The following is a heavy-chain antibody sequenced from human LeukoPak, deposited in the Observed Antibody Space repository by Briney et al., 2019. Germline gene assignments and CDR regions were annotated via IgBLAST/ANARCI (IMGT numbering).Heavy chain of an antibody. CDR3: ARRDYFDY. J-gene: IGHJ4*02. CDR2: INSDGSST. CDR1: GSTLSSYR. V-gene: IGHV3-74*01. Sequence: PGGSLRLSCAAPGSTLSSYRMHWVRQTPGKGLVWVSRINSDGSSTYYADSVKGRFTISRDNAKNTLYLQMNSLRAEDTAVYYCARRDYFDYWGQGTLVTVSS.